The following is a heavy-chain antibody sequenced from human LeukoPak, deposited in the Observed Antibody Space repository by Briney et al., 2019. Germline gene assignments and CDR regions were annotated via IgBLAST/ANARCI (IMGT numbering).Heavy chain of an antibody. CDR3: ARDFGVVPRAGYFDY. CDR2: IYYSGST. V-gene: IGHV4-61*01. D-gene: IGHD2-2*01. Sequence: SETLSLTCTVSSGSISSSSYYWGWIRQPPGKGLEWIGYIYYSGSTNYNPSLKSRVTISVDTSKNQFSLKLSSVTAADTAVYYCARDFGVVPRAGYFDYWGQGTLVTVSS. CDR1: SGSISSSSYY. J-gene: IGHJ4*02.